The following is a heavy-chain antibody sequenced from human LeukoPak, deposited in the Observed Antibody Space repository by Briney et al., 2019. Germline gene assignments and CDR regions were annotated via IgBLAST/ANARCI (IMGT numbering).Heavy chain of an antibody. D-gene: IGHD2-8*02. CDR2: VSSDGTT. CDR3: ARLDCTGDGCYNH. CDR1: GDSVTSYY. Sequence: SETLSLTCSVSGDSVTSYYWSWIRQPPGKGLEWIGYVSSDGTTNYTPSLRSRVIMSVDTAKNHISLSLTSLTAADTAIYYCARLDCTGDGCYNHWGQGTLVTVPS. J-gene: IGHJ4*02. V-gene: IGHV4-59*08.